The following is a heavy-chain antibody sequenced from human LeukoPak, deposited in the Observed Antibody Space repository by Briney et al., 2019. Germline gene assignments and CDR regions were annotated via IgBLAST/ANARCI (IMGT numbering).Heavy chain of an antibody. J-gene: IGHJ5*02. CDR1: GGTFSSYA. D-gene: IGHD3-22*01. CDR3: ARDPTQYYDSSGYHAYWFDP. CDR2: IIPIFGTA. V-gene: IGHV1-69*13. Sequence: SVKVSCKASGGTFSSYAISWVRQAPGQGLEWMGGIIPIFGTANYAQKCQGRVTITADESTSTAYMELSSLRSEDTAVYYCARDPTQYYDSSGYHAYWFDPWGQGTLVTVSS.